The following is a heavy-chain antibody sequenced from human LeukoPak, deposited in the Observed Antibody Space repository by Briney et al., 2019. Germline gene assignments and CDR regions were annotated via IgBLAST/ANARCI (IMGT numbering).Heavy chain of an antibody. Sequence: SETLSLTCTVSGGSISGYYWSWIRQPPGKGLEWIGEINHSGSTNYNPSLKSRVTISVDTSKNQFSLKLSSVTAADTAVYYCARGQIVVVPAATIRRINWFDPWGQGTLVTVSS. CDR3: ARGQIVVVPAATIRRINWFDP. CDR1: GGSISGYY. CDR2: INHSGST. J-gene: IGHJ5*02. D-gene: IGHD2-2*01. V-gene: IGHV4-34*01.